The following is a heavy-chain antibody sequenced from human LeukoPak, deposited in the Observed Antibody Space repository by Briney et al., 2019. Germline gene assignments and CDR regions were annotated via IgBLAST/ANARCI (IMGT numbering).Heavy chain of an antibody. CDR2: IRYDGSNK. CDR3: AKDSWYSGSYYIDY. V-gene: IGHV3-30*02. CDR1: GFTFSSYG. J-gene: IGHJ4*02. Sequence: GGSLRLSCAASGFTFSSYGMHWVRQAPGKGLEWVTFIRYDGSNKYYADSVKGRFTISRDNSKNTLYLQMNSLRAEDTAVYYCAKDSWYSGSYYIDYWGQGTLVTVSS. D-gene: IGHD1-26*01.